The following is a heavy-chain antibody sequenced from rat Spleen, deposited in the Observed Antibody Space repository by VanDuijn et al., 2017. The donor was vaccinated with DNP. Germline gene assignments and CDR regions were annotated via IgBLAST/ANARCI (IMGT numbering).Heavy chain of an antibody. J-gene: IGHJ2*01. CDR1: GFNFRNYG. CDR3: ARHEATEGIDFDY. V-gene: IGHV5-29*01. CDR2: ISYDGSST. Sequence: EVKLVESGGGLVQPGKSLKLSCAASGFNFRNYGMAWVRQAPTKGLGWVATISYDGSSTWYRDSVKGRFTISRDNAKSTLYLQMDSLRSEDTATYYCARHEATEGIDFDYWGQGVMVTVSS. D-gene: IGHD1-11*01.